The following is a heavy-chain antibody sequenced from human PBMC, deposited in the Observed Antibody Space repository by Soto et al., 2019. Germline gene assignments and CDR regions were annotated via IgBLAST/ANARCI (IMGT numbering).Heavy chain of an antibody. D-gene: IGHD2-21*01. CDR2: ISPKSTFR. CDR1: EFPFNDYY. Sequence: QVHLVESGGGLVKPGGSLRLSCATSEFPFNDYYMTWIRQAPGKGLEWLSHISPKSTFRNYADSVKGRFTISRDNTESSLFLQMNSLGVDDTAVYSCVRGGGGGLFEHWGQGVLVTVSS. V-gene: IGHV3-11*06. J-gene: IGHJ4*02. CDR3: VRGGGGGLFEH.